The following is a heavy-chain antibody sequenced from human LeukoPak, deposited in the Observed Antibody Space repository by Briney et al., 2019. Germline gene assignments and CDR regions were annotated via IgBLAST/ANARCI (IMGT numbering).Heavy chain of an antibody. CDR2: ISYDGSNK. Sequence: GGSLRLSCAASGFTFSSYAMHWVRQAPGKGLEWVAVISYDGSNKYYADSVKGRFTISRDNSKNTLYLQMNSLRAEDTAVYYCARGARCSSTSCYPSYNWFDPWGQGTLVTVSS. CDR1: GFTFSSYA. D-gene: IGHD2-2*01. J-gene: IGHJ5*02. V-gene: IGHV3-30-3*01. CDR3: ARGARCSSTSCYPSYNWFDP.